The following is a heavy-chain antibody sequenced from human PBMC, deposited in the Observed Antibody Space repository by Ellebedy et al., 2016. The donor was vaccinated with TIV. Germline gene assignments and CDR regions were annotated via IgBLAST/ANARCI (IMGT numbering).Heavy chain of an antibody. D-gene: IGHD6-25*01. CDR3: ARGAARGIFYYYGMDV. Sequence: GESLKISXATSGLTFSTYWMNWVRQVPGKGLEWVANINQDGNHIYYVHSVKGRFTISRDNAKNSLYLQLNSLRTEDTAVYYCARGAARGIFYYYGMDVWGQGTTVTVSS. J-gene: IGHJ6*02. CDR2: INQDGNHI. V-gene: IGHV3-7*01. CDR1: GLTFSTYW.